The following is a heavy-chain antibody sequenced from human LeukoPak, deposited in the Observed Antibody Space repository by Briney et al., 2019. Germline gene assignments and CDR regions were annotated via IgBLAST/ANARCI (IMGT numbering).Heavy chain of an antibody. Sequence: ASVKVSCKASGGTFSSYTITWVRQAPGQGLEWMGGIIPIFGSANYAQKFQGRVTITAGESTSTAYMELSSLRSEDTAVYYCATATMVRDVHFDYWGQGTLVTVSS. CDR2: IIPIFGSA. J-gene: IGHJ4*02. CDR3: ATATMVRDVHFDY. D-gene: IGHD3-10*01. CDR1: GGTFSSYT. V-gene: IGHV1-69*13.